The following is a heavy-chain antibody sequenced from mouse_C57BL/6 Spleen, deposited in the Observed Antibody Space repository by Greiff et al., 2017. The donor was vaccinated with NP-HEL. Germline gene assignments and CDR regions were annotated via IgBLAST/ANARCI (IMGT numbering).Heavy chain of an antibody. V-gene: IGHV1-26*01. D-gene: IGHD1-1*01. CDR1: GYTFTDYY. CDR3: AHITTGDY. Sequence: EVQLQQSGPELVKPGASVKISCKASGYTFTDYYMNWVKQSHGKSLEWIGDINPNNGGTSYNQKFKGKATLTVDKSSITAYMELRSLTSEDSAVYYCAHITTGDYWGQGTTLTVSS. CDR2: INPNNGGT. J-gene: IGHJ2*01.